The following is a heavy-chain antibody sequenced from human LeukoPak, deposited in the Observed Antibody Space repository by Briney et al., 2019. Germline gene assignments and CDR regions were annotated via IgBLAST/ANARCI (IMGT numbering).Heavy chain of an antibody. CDR1: GFTFSYHW. D-gene: IGHD6-13*01. CDR2: IKNDGAVK. CDR3: AKDSYSKGDF. J-gene: IGHJ4*02. Sequence: GSLRLSCAASGFTFSYHWMTWVRPAPGKGLEWVANIKNDGAVKSYVDSVKGRFTISRDNAKNSLYLQMNSLRAEDTAVYYCAKDSYSKGDFWGQGVLVTVSS. V-gene: IGHV3-7*01.